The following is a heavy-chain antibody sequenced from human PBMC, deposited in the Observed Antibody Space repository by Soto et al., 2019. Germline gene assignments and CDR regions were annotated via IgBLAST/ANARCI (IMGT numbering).Heavy chain of an antibody. CDR3: ARSIGSGMDV. CDR2: IYPGDSDT. CDR1: GYSFTSYW. D-gene: IGHD2-15*01. Sequence: GESLKISGKGSGYSFTSYWICWVRQMPWKGLEWMGIIYPGDSDTRYSPSFQGQVTISAYTSSSTAYLQWISLKASDTAMYYCARSIGSGMDVWGQGTTVTVSS. J-gene: IGHJ6*02. V-gene: IGHV5-51*01.